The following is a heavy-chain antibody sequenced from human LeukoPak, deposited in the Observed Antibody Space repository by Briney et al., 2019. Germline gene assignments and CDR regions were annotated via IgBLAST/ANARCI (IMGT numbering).Heavy chain of an antibody. V-gene: IGHV4-30-2*01. CDR1: GGSISSGGYS. CDR3: ARAPGGYYDNSGYFDY. D-gene: IGHD3-22*01. CDR2: IYHSGST. Sequence: SETLSLTCAVSGGSISSGGYSWSWIRQPPGKGLEWIGYIYHSGSTYYNPSLKSRVAISVDRSKNQFSLKLSSVTAADTAVYYCARAPGGYYDNSGYFDYWGQGTLVTVSS. J-gene: IGHJ4*02.